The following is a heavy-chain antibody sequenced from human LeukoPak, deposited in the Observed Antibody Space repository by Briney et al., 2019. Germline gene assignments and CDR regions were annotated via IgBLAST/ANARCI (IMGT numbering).Heavy chain of an antibody. D-gene: IGHD6-19*01. J-gene: IGHJ4*02. Sequence: GGSLRLSCAASGFTFSSYEMNWVRQAPGKVLEWVSYISSSGSTIYYADSVKGRFTISRDNAKNSLYLQMNSLRAEDTAVYYCAKDQSRSGPSGFDYWGQGTLVTVSS. CDR3: AKDQSRSGPSGFDY. CDR2: ISSSGSTI. CDR1: GFTFSSYE. V-gene: IGHV3-48*03.